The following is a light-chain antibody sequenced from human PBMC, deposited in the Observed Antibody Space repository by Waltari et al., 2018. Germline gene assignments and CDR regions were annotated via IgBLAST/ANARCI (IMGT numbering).Light chain of an antibody. J-gene: IGKJ2*01. CDR2: RVC. Sequence: DVVLTQSPLSLPVTLGQAASISCNSSQRLVHSDVNTHLTWFQQRPGQSPRRLIYRVCNRESGVPDRFSGSGSGTDFTLKITRVEAEDVGLYYCMQGTHWPYTFGPGTKLDIK. CDR3: MQGTHWPYT. CDR1: QRLVHSDVNTH. V-gene: IGKV2-30*02.